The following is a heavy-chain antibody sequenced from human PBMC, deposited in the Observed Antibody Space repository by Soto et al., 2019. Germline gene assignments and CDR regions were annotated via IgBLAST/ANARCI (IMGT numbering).Heavy chain of an antibody. V-gene: IGHV4-39*07. Sequence: PSETLSLTCSVSGGSISTSRSYWAWNRPPPGKGLEWLGEINHSGSTNYNPSLKGRVTISVDTSKNQFSLKLSSVTAADTAVYYCARGKRGYSGYDSGYYYYYMDVWGKGTTVTVSS. CDR2: INHSGST. D-gene: IGHD5-12*01. CDR1: GGSISTSRSY. J-gene: IGHJ6*03. CDR3: ARGKRGYSGYDSGYYYYYMDV.